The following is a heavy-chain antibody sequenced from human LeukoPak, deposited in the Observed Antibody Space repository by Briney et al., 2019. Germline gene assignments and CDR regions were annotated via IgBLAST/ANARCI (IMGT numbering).Heavy chain of an antibody. Sequence: SVKVSCKTSGGTFTSYAISWVRDAPVQGLEWMGGILTFFDQATYGQKFQDRVTITTDESTSTAYMELSSLRTEDTAVYYRARDAMGRGVRFSFARWGQGTLVTVSS. V-gene: IGHV1-69*05. J-gene: IGHJ5*02. CDR1: GGTFTSYA. D-gene: IGHD3-10*01. CDR3: ARDAMGRGVRFSFAR. CDR2: ILTFFDQA.